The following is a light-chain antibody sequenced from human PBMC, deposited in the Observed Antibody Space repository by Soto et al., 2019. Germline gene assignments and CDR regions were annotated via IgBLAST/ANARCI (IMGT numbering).Light chain of an antibody. V-gene: IGLV1-51*01. CDR3: ATWDASLHGEV. J-gene: IGLJ2*01. CDR2: DNN. Sequence: QSVLTQSTSVSAAPGQQVTISCSGSSSHIGNNYVSWYQHLPGTAPKLLIYDNNKRPAGIPDRFSGSKSGTSGTLDITGLQTGYEGDYYCATWDASLHGEVFGGGTKLTVL. CDR1: SSHIGNNY.